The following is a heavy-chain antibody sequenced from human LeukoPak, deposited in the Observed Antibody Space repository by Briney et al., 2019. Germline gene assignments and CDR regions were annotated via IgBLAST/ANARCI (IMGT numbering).Heavy chain of an antibody. CDR1: GGTFSSYA. CDR2: IIPIFGTA. D-gene: IGHD6-19*01. V-gene: IGHV1-69*06. J-gene: IGHJ4*02. Sequence: GASVKVSCKASGGTFSSYAISWVRQAPGQGLEWMGGIIPIFGTANYAQKSQGRVTMTADTSTSTAYMELRSLRSDDTAVYYCAREGQWLVTSYFDYWGQGTLVTVSS. CDR3: AREGQWLVTSYFDY.